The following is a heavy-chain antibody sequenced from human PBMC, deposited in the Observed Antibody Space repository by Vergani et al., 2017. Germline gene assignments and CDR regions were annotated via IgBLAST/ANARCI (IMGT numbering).Heavy chain of an antibody. Sequence: VQLVESGGGVVQPGRSLRLSCAASGFTFSSYSMNWVRQAPGKGLEWVSSISSSSSYIYYADSVKGRFTISRDNAKNSLYLQMNSLRAEDTAVYYCARTTGEWGELSFGAFDYWGQGTLVTVSS. CDR2: ISSSSSYI. V-gene: IGHV3-21*01. D-gene: IGHD3-16*02. J-gene: IGHJ4*02. CDR1: GFTFSSYS. CDR3: ARTTGEWGELSFGAFDY.